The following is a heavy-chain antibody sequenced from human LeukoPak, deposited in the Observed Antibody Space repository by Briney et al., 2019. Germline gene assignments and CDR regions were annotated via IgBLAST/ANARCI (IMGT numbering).Heavy chain of an antibody. CDR1: GFTFSSYA. CDR2: ISGSGGST. J-gene: IGHJ6*03. Sequence: GGSLRLSCAASGFTFSSYAMSWVRQAPGKGLEWVSAISGSGGSTYYADSVKGRFTISRDNSKNTLYLQMNSLRAKDTAVYYCAKGESFTIFGVVITHYYYYYMDVWGKGTTVTVSS. V-gene: IGHV3-23*01. D-gene: IGHD3-3*01. CDR3: AKGESFTIFGVVITHYYYYYMDV.